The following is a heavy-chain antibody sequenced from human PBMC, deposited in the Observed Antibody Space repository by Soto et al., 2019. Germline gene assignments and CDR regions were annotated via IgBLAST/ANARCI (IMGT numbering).Heavy chain of an antibody. J-gene: IGHJ4*02. Sequence: GGSLRLSCAASGFTVSSNYMSWVRQAPGKGLEWVSVIYSGGSTYYADSVKGRFTISRDNSKNTLYLQMNSLRAEDTAVYYCARVPLDSGYDFYFDYWGQGTLVTVSS. CDR1: GFTVSSNY. D-gene: IGHD5-12*01. CDR3: ARVPLDSGYDFYFDY. CDR2: IYSGGST. V-gene: IGHV3-66*01.